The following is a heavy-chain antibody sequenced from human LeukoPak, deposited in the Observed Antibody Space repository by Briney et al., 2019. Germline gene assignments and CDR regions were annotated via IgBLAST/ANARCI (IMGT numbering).Heavy chain of an antibody. CDR2: IIPIFPTT. V-gene: IGHV1-69*13. Sequence: GASVKVSCKASGGIFGSYAISWVRQAPGQGLEWMGGIIPIFPTTNYAQQFQGRVTITADESTNTAYMELSSLRSEDTAVYYCARDRYSGYLDAFDIWGQGTMVTVSS. J-gene: IGHJ3*02. CDR3: ARDRYSGYLDAFDI. D-gene: IGHD3-22*01. CDR1: GGIFGSYA.